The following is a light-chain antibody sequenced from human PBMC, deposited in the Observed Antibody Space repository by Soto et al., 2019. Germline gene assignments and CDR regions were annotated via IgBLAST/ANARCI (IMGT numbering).Light chain of an antibody. CDR1: SSDVGGYNY. V-gene: IGLV2-14*03. J-gene: IGLJ1*01. CDR3: SSYRRGSTYV. CDR2: DVT. Sequence: QSALTQPASVSGSPGQSITVSCTGTSSDVGGYNYVSWYQQHPGKAPRLLIYDVTNRPSGVSNRFSGSKSGNTASLTISGLQAEDEADYYCSSYRRGSTYVFGTRTKLTVL.